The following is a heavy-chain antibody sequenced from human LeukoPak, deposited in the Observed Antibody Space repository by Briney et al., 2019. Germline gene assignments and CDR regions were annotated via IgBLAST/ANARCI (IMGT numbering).Heavy chain of an antibody. V-gene: IGHV4-59*01. CDR3: ARGPGRNYYDSSGYAQGADAFDI. CDR1: GGSISSYY. CDR2: IYYSGST. D-gene: IGHD3-22*01. J-gene: IGHJ3*02. Sequence: PSETLSLTCTVSGGSISSYYWSWIRQPPGKGLEWIGYIYYSGSTNYNPSLKSRVTISVDTSKNQFSLKLSSVTAADTAVYYCARGPGRNYYDSSGYAQGADAFDIWGQGTMVTVSS.